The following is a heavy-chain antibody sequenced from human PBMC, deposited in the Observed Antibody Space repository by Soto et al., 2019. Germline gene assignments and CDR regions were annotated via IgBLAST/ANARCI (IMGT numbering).Heavy chain of an antibody. D-gene: IGHD4-17*01. CDR2: IFSNDEK. J-gene: IGHJ4*02. CDR3: ARMDADPWGDMTTVTYFDY. CDR1: GFSLSNARMG. Sequence: QVTLKESGPVLVKPTETLTLTCTVSGFSLSNARMGVSWIRQPPGKALEWLAHIFSNDEKSSSTSLKSRLTISKDTSKSQVVLTMTNMDPVDTATYYCARMDADPWGDMTTVTYFDYWGQGTLVTVSS. V-gene: IGHV2-26*01.